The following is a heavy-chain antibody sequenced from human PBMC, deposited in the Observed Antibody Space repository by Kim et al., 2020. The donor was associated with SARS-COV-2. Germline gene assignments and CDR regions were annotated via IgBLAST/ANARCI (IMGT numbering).Heavy chain of an antibody. CDR1: GFTFSSYG. D-gene: IGHD1-26*01. CDR2: IWYDGSNK. Sequence: GGSLRLSCAASGFTFSSYGMHWVRQAPGKGLEWVAVIWYDGSNKYYADSVKGRFTISRDNSKNTLYLQMNSLRAEDTAVYYCARVPGRWEPRDGMDVWGQGTTVTVSS. V-gene: IGHV3-33*01. CDR3: ARVPGRWEPRDGMDV. J-gene: IGHJ6*02.